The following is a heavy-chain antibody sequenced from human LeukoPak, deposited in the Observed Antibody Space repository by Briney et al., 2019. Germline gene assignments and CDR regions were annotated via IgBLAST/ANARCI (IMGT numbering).Heavy chain of an antibody. V-gene: IGHV4-59*08. D-gene: IGHD5-24*01. CDR2: IYNSGST. J-gene: IGHJ4*02. Sequence: SETLSLNCTVSGGSISSYYWSWIRQPPGKGLEWIGYIYNSGSTNYNPSLKSRVTISVDTSKNQFSLKLSSVTAADTAVYYCARGIHLRRDGYNFDYWGQGTLVTVSS. CDR3: ARGIHLRRDGYNFDY. CDR1: GGSISSYY.